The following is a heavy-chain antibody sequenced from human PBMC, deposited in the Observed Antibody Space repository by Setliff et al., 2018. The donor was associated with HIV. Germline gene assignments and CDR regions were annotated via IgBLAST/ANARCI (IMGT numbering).Heavy chain of an antibody. CDR2: IYPGDSDT. J-gene: IGHJ3*01. CDR1: GYSFTSYW. Sequence: RGESLKISCKGSGYSFTSYWIGWVRQMPGKSLEWMGIIYPGDSDTRYSQSFQGQVTISVDKSISTAYLQWSSLKASDTAIYYCARIIVGADDAFDVWGQGTMVTVSS. D-gene: IGHD1-26*01. CDR3: ARIIVGADDAFDV. V-gene: IGHV5-51*01.